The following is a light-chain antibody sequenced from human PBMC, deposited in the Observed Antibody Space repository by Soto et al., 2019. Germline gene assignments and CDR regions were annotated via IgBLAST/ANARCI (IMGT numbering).Light chain of an antibody. CDR3: QQYGRSPLLT. Sequence: EIVLTQSPGTLSLSPGETATLSCRASRSVSSNYLAWFQQRPGQAPRLLIYGASIRATGIPDRFSGSGSGTDFTLTITRLEPDDFAVYYCQQYGRSPLLTFGGGTKVEIQ. J-gene: IGKJ4*01. CDR1: RSVSSNY. V-gene: IGKV3-20*01. CDR2: GAS.